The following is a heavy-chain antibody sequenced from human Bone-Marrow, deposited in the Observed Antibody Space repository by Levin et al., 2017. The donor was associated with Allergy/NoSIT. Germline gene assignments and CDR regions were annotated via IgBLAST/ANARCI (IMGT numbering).Heavy chain of an antibody. V-gene: IGHV4-59*01. CDR1: GGSISSYY. Sequence: SETLSLTCTVSGGSISSYYWSWIRQPPGKGLEWIGYIYYSGSTNYNPSLKSRVTISVDTSKNQFSLKLSSVTAADTAVYYCARVGGYSSSWYGEYYYYGMDVWGQGTTVTVSS. CDR3: ARVGGYSSSWYGEYYYYGMDV. D-gene: IGHD6-13*01. J-gene: IGHJ6*02. CDR2: IYYSGST.